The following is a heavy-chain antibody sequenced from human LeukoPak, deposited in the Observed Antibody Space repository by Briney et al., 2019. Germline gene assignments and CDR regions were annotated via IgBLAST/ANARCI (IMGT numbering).Heavy chain of an antibody. Sequence: PSETLSLTCTVSGGSISGYYWSWIRQPPGKGLEWIGHIYYTGSTSYNPSLKSRVTISVDTSKNQFSLKLSYVTAADTAVYYCARYISSGLDYWGQGTLVSVSS. D-gene: IGHD6-6*01. CDR2: IYYTGST. V-gene: IGHV4-59*08. J-gene: IGHJ4*02. CDR3: ARYISSGLDY. CDR1: GGSISGYY.